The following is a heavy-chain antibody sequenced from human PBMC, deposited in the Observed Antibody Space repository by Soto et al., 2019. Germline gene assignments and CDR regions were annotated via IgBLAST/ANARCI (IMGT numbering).Heavy chain of an antibody. CDR2: MNPNSGNT. Sequence: ASVKVSCKASGYTFTSYDINWVRQATGQGLEWMGWMNPNSGNTGYAQKFQGRVTITRDTSISTAYMELSSLRSEDTAVYYFARNKHRGYCSGGSCFNWFDPWGQGTLVTVSS. D-gene: IGHD2-15*01. CDR3: ARNKHRGYCSGGSCFNWFDP. J-gene: IGHJ5*02. CDR1: GYTFTSYD. V-gene: IGHV1-8*01.